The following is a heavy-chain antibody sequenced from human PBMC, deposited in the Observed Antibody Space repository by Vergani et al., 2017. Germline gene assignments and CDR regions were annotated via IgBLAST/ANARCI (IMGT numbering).Heavy chain of an antibody. CDR1: GFTFSSYA. Sequence: EVQLLESGGGLVQPGGSLRLSCAASGFTFSSYAMSWVRQAPGKGLEWVSAISGSGGSTYYADSVKGRFTISRDNSKNTLYLQMNSLRAEDTAVYYCAKDPHTEFSKWADAFDIWGQGTMVTVSS. CDR3: AKDPHTEFSKWADAFDI. CDR2: ISGSGGST. D-gene: IGHD1-26*01. J-gene: IGHJ3*02. V-gene: IGHV3-23*01.